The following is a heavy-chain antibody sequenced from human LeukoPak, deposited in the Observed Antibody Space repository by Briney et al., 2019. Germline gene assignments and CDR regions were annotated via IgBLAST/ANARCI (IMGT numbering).Heavy chain of an antibody. CDR1: GFTFSSYE. J-gene: IGHJ3*02. Sequence: GGSLRLSCAASGFTFSSYEMSWVRQAPGKGLEWVSYISSSGSTIYYADSVKGRFTISRDNAKNSLYLQMNSLRAEDTAVYYCARDGEIRGDAFDIWGQGTMVTVSS. V-gene: IGHV3-48*03. CDR3: ARDGEIRGDAFDI. CDR2: ISSSGSTI. D-gene: IGHD3-10*01.